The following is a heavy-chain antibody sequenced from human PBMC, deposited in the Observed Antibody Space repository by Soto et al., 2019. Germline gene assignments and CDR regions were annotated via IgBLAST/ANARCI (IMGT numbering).Heavy chain of an antibody. V-gene: IGHV4-31*03. CDR3: ARDIRFRGFDGMDV. CDR1: GGSISSGGYY. D-gene: IGHD3-10*01. Sequence: QVQLQESGPGLVKPSQTLSLTCTFSGGSISSGGYYWSWIRQHPGKGREWIGYIYYIGSTYYNPSLKSRVTISVDTAKNQFSLKLSSVTAADTAVYYCARDIRFRGFDGMDVWGQGTTVTVSS. CDR2: IYYIGST. J-gene: IGHJ6*02.